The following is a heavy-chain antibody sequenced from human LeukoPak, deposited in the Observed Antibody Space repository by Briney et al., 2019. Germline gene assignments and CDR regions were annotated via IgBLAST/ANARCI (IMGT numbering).Heavy chain of an antibody. CDR1: GASISNYY. J-gene: IGHJ3*01. CDR2: IFFSGST. CDR3: ARLKVADSESFDL. V-gene: IGHV4-59*08. Sequence: MASETLSLTCTVSGASISNYYWSWIRQPPGKGLEWIGNIFFSGSTNNNPSLESRLTISQDSSKNQVSLKLASATAADTAIYYCARLKVADSESFDLWGHGTLVTVSS.